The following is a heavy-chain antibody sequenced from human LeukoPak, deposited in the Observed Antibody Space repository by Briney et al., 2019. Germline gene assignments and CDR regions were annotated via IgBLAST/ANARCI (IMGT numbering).Heavy chain of an antibody. CDR1: GGSFSGYY. D-gene: IGHD3-10*01. J-gene: IGHJ5*02. CDR3: ARRLYYYGSGSYVNWFDP. CDR2: INHSGST. Sequence: SETLSLTCAVYGGSFSGYYWSWIRQPPGKGLEWIGEINHSGSTNYNPSLKSRVTISVDTSKNQFSLKLSSVTAADTAVYYCARRLYYYGSGSYVNWFDPWGQGTLVTVSS. V-gene: IGHV4-34*01.